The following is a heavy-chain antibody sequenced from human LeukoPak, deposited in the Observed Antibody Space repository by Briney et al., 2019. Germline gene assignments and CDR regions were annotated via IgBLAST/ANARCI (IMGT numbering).Heavy chain of an antibody. J-gene: IGHJ5*02. CDR2: ISAYNGQT. D-gene: IGHD1-26*01. V-gene: IGHV1-18*01. Sequence: ASVKVSCKASGYTFTTYGISWVRQAPVQGHELRGLISAYNGQTNHTHNLQGRVSMTIDTSTSTAYMELRSLRSDDTAVYYCARCGGSYYVHRWFDPWGRGTLVTVSS. CDR1: GYTFTTYG. CDR3: ARCGGSYYVHRWFDP.